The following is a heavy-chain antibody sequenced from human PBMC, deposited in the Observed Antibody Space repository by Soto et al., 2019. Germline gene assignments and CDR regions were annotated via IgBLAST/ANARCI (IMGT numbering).Heavy chain of an antibody. Sequence: EVQLLESGGGLVQPGGSLRLSCAASGFTFSSYAMSWFRQAPGKGLEWVSAISGSGGSTYYADSVKGRFTISRANSKNTMYLQMNWLRADDTAVYYCATGKGSCSSTSCYVGSDYWGQGALFTVSS. CDR1: GFTFSSYA. J-gene: IGHJ4*02. CDR3: ATGKGSCSSTSCYVGSDY. V-gene: IGHV3-23*01. D-gene: IGHD2-2*01. CDR2: ISGSGGST.